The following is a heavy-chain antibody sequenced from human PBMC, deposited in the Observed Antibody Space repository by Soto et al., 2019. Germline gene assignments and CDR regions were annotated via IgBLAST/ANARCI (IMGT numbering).Heavy chain of an antibody. CDR1: GFSLSTSGMC. CDR3: ARIYGSGSSSADMDA. CDR2: IDWDDDK. J-gene: IGHJ6*03. V-gene: IGHV2-70*11. D-gene: IGHD6-6*01. Sequence: ESGPTLVNPTQTLTLTCTFSGFSLSTSGMCVSWIRQPPGKALEWLARIDWDDDKYYSTSLKTRRTISKDTSKNQVVLTMTNMDPVDTATYYCARIYGSGSSSADMDAWGKGTTVTVSS.